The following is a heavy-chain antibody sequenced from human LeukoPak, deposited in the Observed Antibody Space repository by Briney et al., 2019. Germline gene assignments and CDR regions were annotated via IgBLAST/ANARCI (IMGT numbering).Heavy chain of an antibody. J-gene: IGHJ4*02. Sequence: GASVKVSCKASGYTFTGYYMHWVRQAPGQGLEWMGWINPNSGGTNYAQKFQGRVTMARDTSISTAYMELSRLRSDDTAVYYCARETTKGPITMVRGVTTYYFDYWGQGTLVTVSS. D-gene: IGHD3-10*01. V-gene: IGHV1-2*02. CDR2: INPNSGGT. CDR3: ARETTKGPITMVRGVTTYYFDY. CDR1: GYTFTGYY.